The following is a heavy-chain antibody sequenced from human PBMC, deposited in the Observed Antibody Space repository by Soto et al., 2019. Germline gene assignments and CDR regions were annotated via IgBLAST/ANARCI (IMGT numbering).Heavy chain of an antibody. CDR2: IIPILGIA. CDR3: ARAPTSRRYGDYEVY. D-gene: IGHD4-17*01. Sequence: VKVSCKASGGTFSSYTISWVRQAPGQGLEWMGRIIPILGIANYAQKFQGRVTITADKSTSTAYMELSSLRSEDTAVYYCARAPTSRRYGDYEVYWGQGTLVTVSS. CDR1: GGTFSSYT. V-gene: IGHV1-69*02. J-gene: IGHJ4*02.